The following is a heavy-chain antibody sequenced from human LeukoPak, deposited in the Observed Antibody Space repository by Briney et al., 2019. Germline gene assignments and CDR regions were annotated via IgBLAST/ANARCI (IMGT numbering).Heavy chain of an antibody. Sequence: GGSLRLSCAASGFTFSSYGMHWVRQAPGKGLEWVAFIRYDGSNKYYADSVKGRFTISRDNSKNTLYLQMNSLRAEDTAVYYCAKGTLLWFGELLSSGDFDYWGQGTLVTVSS. CDR2: IRYDGSNK. V-gene: IGHV3-30*02. D-gene: IGHD3-10*01. CDR3: AKGTLLWFGELLSSGDFDY. J-gene: IGHJ4*02. CDR1: GFTFSSYG.